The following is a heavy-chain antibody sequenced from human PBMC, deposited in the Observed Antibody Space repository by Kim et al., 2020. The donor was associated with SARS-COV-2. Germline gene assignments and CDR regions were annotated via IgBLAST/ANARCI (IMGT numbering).Heavy chain of an antibody. CDR2: ISYDGSNK. CDR3: ASKVDATLVQDY. D-gene: IGHD2-15*01. CDR1: GFTFSTYG. Sequence: GGSLRLSCAASGFTFSTYGMHWVRQAPGKGLEWVAVISYDGSNKLYADSVKGRFTISRDNSKNTLYLQMNSLRAEDTAIYYCASKVDATLVQDYWGQGTLVAVSS. J-gene: IGHJ4*02. V-gene: IGHV3-30*03.